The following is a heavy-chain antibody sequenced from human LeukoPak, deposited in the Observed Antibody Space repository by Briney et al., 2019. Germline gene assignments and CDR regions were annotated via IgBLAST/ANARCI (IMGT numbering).Heavy chain of an antibody. CDR3: ARQYYYGSGSPPVV. J-gene: IGHJ4*02. Sequence: GESLKIFCHASGYIFTHYWIGWARHMPGKGLEWMGAIFPADSDTRYYASFLGQVTISADKSITTAYLQWSFLKASDTAMYYCARQYYYGSGSPPVVWGQGTLVTVSS. V-gene: IGHV5-51*01. D-gene: IGHD3-10*01. CDR2: IFPADSDT. CDR1: GYIFTHYW.